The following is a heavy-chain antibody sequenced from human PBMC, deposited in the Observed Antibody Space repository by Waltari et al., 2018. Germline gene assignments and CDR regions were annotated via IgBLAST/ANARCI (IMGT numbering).Heavy chain of an antibody. J-gene: IGHJ5*02. D-gene: IGHD3-3*01. Sequence: QVQLQESGPGLVKPSETLSLTCAVSGYSISSGYYWGWSRQPPGKGREWIGSSYHRGSTYVHPSLKSRVTITVDTSKNQISLKRSSGTAADTAVYYCAGEGIGTIFGVVTKANWFDPWGQGTLVTVSS. V-gene: IGHV4-38-2*02. CDR2: SYHRGST. CDR1: GYSISSGYY. CDR3: AGEGIGTIFGVVTKANWFDP.